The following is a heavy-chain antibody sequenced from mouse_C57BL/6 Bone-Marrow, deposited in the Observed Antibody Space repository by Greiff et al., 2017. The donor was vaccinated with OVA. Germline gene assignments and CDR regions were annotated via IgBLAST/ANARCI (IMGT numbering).Heavy chain of an antibody. CDR3: ARGGGRGDAMDY. D-gene: IGHD1-1*01. CDR2: ISYDGSN. V-gene: IGHV3-6*01. Sequence: VQLQQSGPGLVKPSQSLSLTCSVTGYSITSGYYWNWIRQFPGNTLEWMGYISYDGSNNYNPSLKNRISITRDTSKNQFFLKLNSVTTEDTATYYCARGGGRGDAMDYWGQGTSVTVSS. J-gene: IGHJ4*01. CDR1: GYSITSGYY.